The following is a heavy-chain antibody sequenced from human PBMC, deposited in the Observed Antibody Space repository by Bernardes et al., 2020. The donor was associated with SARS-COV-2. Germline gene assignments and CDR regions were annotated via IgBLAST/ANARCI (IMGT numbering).Heavy chain of an antibody. CDR3: ARQIAGWDDY. Sequence: SETLSLTCTVSGGSISSSSYYWGWLRQPPGKGLEWIGSIYYSGSTYYNPSLKSRVTISVDTSKNQFSLKLSSVTAADTAVYYCARQIAGWDDYWGQGTLVTVSS. J-gene: IGHJ4*02. CDR2: IYYSGST. D-gene: IGHD6-13*01. CDR1: GGSISSSSYY. V-gene: IGHV4-39*01.